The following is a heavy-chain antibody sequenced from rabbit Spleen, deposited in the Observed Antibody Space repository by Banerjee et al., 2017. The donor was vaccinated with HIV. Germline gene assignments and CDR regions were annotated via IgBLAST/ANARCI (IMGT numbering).Heavy chain of an antibody. Sequence: QSLEESGGDLVKPGASLTLTCTASGFSFSNSDYMCWVRQAPGKGLEWISCIAGSSSDFTYSATWAKGRFTISKTSSTTVTLQMTSLTVADTATYFCARDAGSYDYIDVYFNLWGQGTLVTVS. D-gene: IGHD8-1*01. CDR1: GFSFSNSDY. CDR2: IAGSSSDFT. V-gene: IGHV1S40*01. J-gene: IGHJ4*01. CDR3: ARDAGSYDYIDVYFNL.